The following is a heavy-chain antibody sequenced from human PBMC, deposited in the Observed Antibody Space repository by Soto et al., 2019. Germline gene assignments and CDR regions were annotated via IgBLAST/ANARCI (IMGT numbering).Heavy chain of an antibody. J-gene: IGHJ4*02. Sequence: QVQLVQSGAEVKKPGSSVKVSCKASGGTFSSYTISWVRQAPGQGLEWMGRIIPILGIANYAQKFQGRVTITADESTSTAYMELSSLRSEDTAVYYCARDPYRIAVAGTWFSGYWGQGTLVTVSS. D-gene: IGHD6-19*01. CDR1: GGTFSSYT. V-gene: IGHV1-69*08. CDR2: IIPILGIA. CDR3: ARDPYRIAVAGTWFSGY.